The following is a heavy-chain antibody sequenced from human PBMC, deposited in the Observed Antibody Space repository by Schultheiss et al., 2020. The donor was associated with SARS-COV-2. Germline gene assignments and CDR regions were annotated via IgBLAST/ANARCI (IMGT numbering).Heavy chain of an antibody. V-gene: IGHV4-34*01. Sequence: SQTLSLTCTVSGGSISSYYWGWIRQPPGKGLEWIGEINHSGSTNYNPSLKSRVTISVDTSKNQFSLKLSSVTAADTAVYYCARGSIRFLEWLAFDYWGQGTLVTVSS. D-gene: IGHD3-3*01. CDR1: GGSISSYY. J-gene: IGHJ4*02. CDR2: INHSGST. CDR3: ARGSIRFLEWLAFDY.